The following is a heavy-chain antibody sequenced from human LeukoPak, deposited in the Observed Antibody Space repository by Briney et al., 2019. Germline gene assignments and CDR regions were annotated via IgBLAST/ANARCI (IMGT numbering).Heavy chain of an antibody. CDR2: IYYSGST. CDR3: ARAQFVEYYFDY. CDR1: GGSISSYY. J-gene: IGHJ4*02. Sequence: PSETLFLTCTVSGGSISSYYWSWIRQPPGKGLEWIGYIYYSGSTNYNPSLKSRVTISVDTSKNQFSLKLSSVTAADTAVYYCARAQFVEYYFDYWGQGTLVTVSS. D-gene: IGHD2/OR15-2a*01. V-gene: IGHV4-59*01.